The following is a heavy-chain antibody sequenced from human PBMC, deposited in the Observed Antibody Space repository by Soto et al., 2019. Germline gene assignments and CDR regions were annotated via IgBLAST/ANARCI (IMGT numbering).Heavy chain of an antibody. CDR2: TNHSGST. Sequence: PSETLSITCGFYGGSFSGYYWTWIRQPPGKGLEWIGETNHSGSTNYNPSLKSRLTISVDTSKNQFSLRLSSVTAADTAVYYCATTTNYGDYGGAFVIWGQGTMVTVSS. V-gene: IGHV4-34*01. D-gene: IGHD4-17*01. J-gene: IGHJ3*02. CDR3: ATTTNYGDYGGAFVI. CDR1: GGSFSGYY.